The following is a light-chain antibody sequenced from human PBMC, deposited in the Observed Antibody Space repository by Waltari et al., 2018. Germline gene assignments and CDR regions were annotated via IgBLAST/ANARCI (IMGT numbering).Light chain of an antibody. CDR2: DAS. CDR3: QQHSNEPLFT. CDR1: QSVSSY. Sequence: EVVLTQSPATLSLSPGESATDSCRANQSVSSYLAWYQQKPGQAPRPLIYDASNRATGIPARFIGSGSATNFTLTISSLEHEDFAVDYCQQHSNEPLFTFGQGTRLEIK. V-gene: IGKV3-11*01. J-gene: IGKJ5*01.